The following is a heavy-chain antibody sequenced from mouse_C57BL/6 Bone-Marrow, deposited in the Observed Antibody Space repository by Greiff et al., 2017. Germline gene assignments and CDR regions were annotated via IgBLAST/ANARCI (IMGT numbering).Heavy chain of an antibody. J-gene: IGHJ3*01. V-gene: IGHV1-82*01. CDR3: ARRGAYDRFAY. CDR2: IYPGDGDT. CDR1: GYAFSSSW. D-gene: IGHD2-12*01. Sequence: QVQLKQSGPELVKPGASVKISCKASGYAFSSSWMNWVKQRPGKGLEWIGRIYPGDGDTNYNGKFKGKATLTADKSSSTAYMQLSSLTSEDSAVYFCARRGAYDRFAYWGQGTLVTVSA.